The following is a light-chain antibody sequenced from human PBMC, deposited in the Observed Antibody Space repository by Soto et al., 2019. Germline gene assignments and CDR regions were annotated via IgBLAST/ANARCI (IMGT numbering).Light chain of an antibody. CDR2: SAS. Sequence: IVLTPAPFTLSLSAGWIGTLACRASQNLGTLYLAWFQQKSGQAPRLLIYSASRRATGIPDRFTGSGSGTDFTLTINRVEPEDFAVYFCQQYAGSPRTFGQGTKVDIK. J-gene: IGKJ1*01. CDR3: QQYAGSPRT. CDR1: QNLGTLY. V-gene: IGKV3-20*01.